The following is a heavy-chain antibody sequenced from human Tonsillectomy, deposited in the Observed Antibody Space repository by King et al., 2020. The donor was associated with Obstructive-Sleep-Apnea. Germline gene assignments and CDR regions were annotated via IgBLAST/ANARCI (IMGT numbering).Heavy chain of an antibody. Sequence: QLQESGPGLVRPSQTLSLTCTVSGGSISSGGYYWSWLRQHPGKGLGWIAYIYYSGNTHYNPSLKIRVTISVDTSKNQFSLKLSSVTAADTAVYFCAREVVVAAKLDYWGQGTLVAVSS. CDR3: AREVVVAAKLDY. CDR2: IYYSGNT. D-gene: IGHD2-15*01. V-gene: IGHV4-31*03. J-gene: IGHJ4*02. CDR1: GGSISSGGYY.